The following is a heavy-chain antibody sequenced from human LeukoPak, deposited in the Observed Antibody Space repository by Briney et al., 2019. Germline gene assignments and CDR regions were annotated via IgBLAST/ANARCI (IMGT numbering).Heavy chain of an antibody. CDR2: ISPYNGNT. J-gene: IGHJ4*02. V-gene: IGHV1-18*01. CDR1: GYTFTSYG. CDR3: ARANYYGSGKKDLDY. Sequence: ASVKVSCKASGYTFTSYGISWVRQAPGQGLEWMGWISPYNGNTNYAPKLQGRLTMTTDTSTSTAYMELNSLRSEDTAVYYCARANYYGSGKKDLDYWGQGTLVTVSS. D-gene: IGHD3-10*01.